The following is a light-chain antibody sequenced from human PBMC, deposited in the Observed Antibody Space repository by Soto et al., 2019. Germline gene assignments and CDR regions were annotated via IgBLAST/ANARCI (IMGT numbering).Light chain of an antibody. J-gene: IGLJ3*02. CDR3: QAYDYSLTASV. Sequence: QSVLTQPPSVSGAPGQRVTISCTGSSSNIGAHYDVHWYQQLPGTAPKLVIYGNRNRPSGVPERFSGSKSGTSASLAITGLQAEDEGDYYCQAYDYSLTASVFGGGTQLTVL. V-gene: IGLV1-40*01. CDR1: SSNIGAHYD. CDR2: GNR.